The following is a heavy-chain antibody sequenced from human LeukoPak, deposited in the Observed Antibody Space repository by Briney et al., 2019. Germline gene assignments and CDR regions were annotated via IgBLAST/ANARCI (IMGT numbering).Heavy chain of an antibody. D-gene: IGHD3-22*01. CDR2: ISGSGGST. V-gene: IGHV3-23*01. CDR1: GFTFSSYA. Sequence: GGSLRLSCAASGFTFSSYAMSWVRQAPGKGLEWVSAISGSGGSTYYADSVKGRFTISRDNSKNTLYLQMNSLRAEDTAVYYCAKALGSYYYDSSGPTSGYWGQGTLVTVSS. J-gene: IGHJ4*02. CDR3: AKALGSYYYDSSGPTSGY.